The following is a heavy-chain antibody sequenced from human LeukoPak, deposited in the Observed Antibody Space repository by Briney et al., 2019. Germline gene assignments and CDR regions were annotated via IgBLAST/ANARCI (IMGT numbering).Heavy chain of an antibody. CDR2: ISSSSSYI. D-gene: IGHD2-2*01. CDR3: ARAIVVVPAAIDWFDP. V-gene: IGHV3-21*01. Sequence: GGSLRLSCAASGFTFSSYSMNWVRQAPGKGLEWVSSISSSSSYIYYADSVKGRFTISRDNAKNSLYLQMNSLRAEDTAVYYCARAIVVVPAAIDWFDPWGQGTLVTVSS. CDR1: GFTFSSYS. J-gene: IGHJ5*02.